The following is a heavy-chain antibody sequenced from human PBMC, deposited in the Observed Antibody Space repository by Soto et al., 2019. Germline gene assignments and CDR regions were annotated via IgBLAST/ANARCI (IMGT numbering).Heavy chain of an antibody. CDR3: VHSTLAPTGGYYFDY. CDR2: IYWNDDK. Sequence: QITLKESGPTLVKPTQTLTLTCTFFGFSLSSSGVGVGWIRQPPGKALEWLTVIYWNDDKRYSPSLKSRITITKDTSKDQVVLTMTNMDPVDTATYYCVHSTLAPTGGYYFDYWGQGTLVTVSA. V-gene: IGHV2-5*01. J-gene: IGHJ4*02. CDR1: GFSLSSSGVG. D-gene: IGHD3-10*01.